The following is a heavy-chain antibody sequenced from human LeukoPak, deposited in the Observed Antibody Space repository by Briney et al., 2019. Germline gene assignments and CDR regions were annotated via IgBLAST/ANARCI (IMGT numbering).Heavy chain of an antibody. D-gene: IGHD6-6*01. CDR2: IYYSGST. CDR3: ARGPPRSSSSGGHVMDYYYGMDV. CDR1: GGSISSGDYY. Sequence: SETLSLTCTVSGGSISSGDYYWSWIRQPPGKGLEWIGHIYYSGSTYYNPSLKSRVTISVDTSKNQFSLKLSSVTAADTAVYYCARGPPRSSSSGGHVMDYYYGMDVWGQGTTVTVSS. J-gene: IGHJ6*02. V-gene: IGHV4-30-4*01.